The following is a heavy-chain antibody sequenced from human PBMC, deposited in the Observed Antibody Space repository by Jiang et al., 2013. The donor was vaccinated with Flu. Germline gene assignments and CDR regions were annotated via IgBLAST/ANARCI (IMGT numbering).Heavy chain of an antibody. V-gene: IGHV5-10-1*01. D-gene: IGHD1-26*01. CDR2: IDPSDSYA. CDR3: ARHDSYSGSPSY. J-gene: IGHJ4*02. CDR1: GYSFTSYW. Sequence: GAEVKKPGESLRISCKVSGYSFTSYWITWVRQMPGKGLEWMGKIDPSDSYANYSPSFQGHVTFSADKSMTTAYLQWSSLKASDTAMYYCARHDSYSGSPSYWGQGTLVTVSS.